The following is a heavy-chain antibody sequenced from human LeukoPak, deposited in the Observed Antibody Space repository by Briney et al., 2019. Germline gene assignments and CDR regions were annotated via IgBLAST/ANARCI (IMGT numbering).Heavy chain of an antibody. CDR2: INPNSGGT. CDR1: GYTFTYYY. Sequence: ASVKVSCKVSGYTFTYYYIHWVRQAPGQGLEWMGWINPNSGGTNYAQKFQGRVTMTRDTSISTAYMELSRLRSDDTAVYYCARMYYYGSGSYYWRVFDYWGQGTLVTVSS. CDR3: ARMYYYGSGSYYWRVFDY. V-gene: IGHV1-2*02. D-gene: IGHD3-10*01. J-gene: IGHJ4*02.